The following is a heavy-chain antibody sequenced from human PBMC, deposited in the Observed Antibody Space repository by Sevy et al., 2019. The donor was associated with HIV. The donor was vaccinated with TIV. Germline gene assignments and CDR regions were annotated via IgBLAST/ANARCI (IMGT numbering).Heavy chain of an antibody. CDR1: GFTFSTYA. Sequence: GGSLRLSCAASGFTFSTYAMHWLRQAPGKGLEWVAVIPHDERTTYYADSVKGRFTISGDNSKNTLYLQMDSLRPEDTTIYYCARDPGNSGNYWGQGTLVTVSS. J-gene: IGHJ4*02. CDR2: IPHDERTT. V-gene: IGHV3-30*04. D-gene: IGHD1-1*01. CDR3: ARDPGNSGNY.